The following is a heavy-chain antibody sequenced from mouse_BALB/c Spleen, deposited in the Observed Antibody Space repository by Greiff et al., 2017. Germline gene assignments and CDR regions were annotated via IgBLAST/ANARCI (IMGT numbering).Heavy chain of an antibody. V-gene: IGHV3-8*02. D-gene: IGHD2-3*01. CDR3: ARLGDGYYVYYFDY. CDR2: ISYSGST. J-gene: IGHJ2*01. CDR1: GDSITSGY. Sequence: EVQLQQSGPSLVKPSQTLSLTCSVTGDSITSGYWNWIRKFPGNKLEYMGYISYSGSTYYNPSLKSRISITRDTSKNQYYLQLNSVTTEDTATYYCARLGDGYYVYYFDYWGQGTTLTVSS.